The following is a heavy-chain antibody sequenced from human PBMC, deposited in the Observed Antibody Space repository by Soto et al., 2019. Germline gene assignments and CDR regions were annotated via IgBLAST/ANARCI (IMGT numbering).Heavy chain of an antibody. Sequence: ASVKVSCKASGYTFTGYYMHWVRQAPGQGLEWMGWINPNSGGTNYAQKFQGWVTMTRDTSISTAYMELSRLRSDDTAVYYCAMGRPLSVVRGVIFDWFDPWGQGTLVTVSS. CDR1: GYTFTGYY. V-gene: IGHV1-2*04. CDR2: INPNSGGT. CDR3: AMGRPLSVVRGVIFDWFDP. D-gene: IGHD3-10*01. J-gene: IGHJ5*02.